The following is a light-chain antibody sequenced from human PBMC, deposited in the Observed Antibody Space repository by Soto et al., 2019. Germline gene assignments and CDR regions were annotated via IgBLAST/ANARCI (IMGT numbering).Light chain of an antibody. Sequence: QSVLTQPRSVSGSPGQSVTISCTGTSSDVGAYNYVSWFQHHPGKAPKLIIFEVSNRPSGISDRFSGFKSANTAYLTISGVQPEDEADYHCSSYTTIKTVVFGGGTKVTVL. J-gene: IGLJ2*01. CDR2: EVS. V-gene: IGLV2-11*01. CDR3: SSYTTIKTVV. CDR1: SSDVGAYNY.